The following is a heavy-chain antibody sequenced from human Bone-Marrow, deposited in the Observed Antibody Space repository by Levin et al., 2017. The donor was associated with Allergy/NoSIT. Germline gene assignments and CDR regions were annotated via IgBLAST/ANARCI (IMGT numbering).Heavy chain of an antibody. CDR3: AKEYAHDHWYFDL. J-gene: IGHJ2*01. CDR2: ISSDGRTA. V-gene: IGHV3-30*18. Sequence: PGGSLRLSCAASGFTFSTFGMQWVRQAPGMGLEWVAVISSDGRTAYYADSVKGRFTLSRDNSKNTLYLQMNSLRAEDTAVYYCAKEYAHDHWYFDLWGRGTLVTVSS. CDR1: GFTFSTFG. D-gene: IGHD3-16*01.